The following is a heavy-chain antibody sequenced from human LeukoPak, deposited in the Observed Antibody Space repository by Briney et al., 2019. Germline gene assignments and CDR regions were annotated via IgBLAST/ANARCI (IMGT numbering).Heavy chain of an antibody. J-gene: IGHJ2*01. CDR3: ARGLYSSSWYLEILDL. CDR2: INPSGGST. Sequence: ASVKVSCKASGYTFTSYYMHWVRQAPGQGLEWMGIINPSGGSTSYARKFQGRVTMTRDTSTSTVYMELSSLRSEDTAVYYCARGLYSSSWYLEILDLWGRGTLVTVSS. D-gene: IGHD6-13*01. CDR1: GYTFTSYY. V-gene: IGHV1-46*01.